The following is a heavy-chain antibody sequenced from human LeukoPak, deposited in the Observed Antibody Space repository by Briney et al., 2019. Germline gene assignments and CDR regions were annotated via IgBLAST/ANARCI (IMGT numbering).Heavy chain of an antibody. CDR1: GYTFTSYG. CDR2: ISAYNGNT. D-gene: IGHD3-22*01. J-gene: IGHJ4*02. Sequence: ASVTVSCMASGYTFTSYGISWVRQAPGQGLEWMGWISAYNGNTNSAQTLQARVPMTTATSTSTAYMALTSLRSDDTAVYYCARALYYYDSSGYSTPSRRFDYWGQGTLVTVSS. CDR3: ARALYYYDSSGYSTPSRRFDY. V-gene: IGHV1-18*01.